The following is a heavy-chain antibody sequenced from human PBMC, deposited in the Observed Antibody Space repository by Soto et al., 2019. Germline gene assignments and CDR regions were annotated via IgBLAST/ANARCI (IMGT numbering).Heavy chain of an antibody. V-gene: IGHV1-46*01. J-gene: IGHJ6*02. Sequence: ASVKVSCKASGYTLTAFFMHWVRQAPGQGLEWMGVINPGYPAGRSTTYAQKFQGRVTMTRNTSISTAYMELSSLRSEDTAVYYCARGVLWFGEQYGMDVWGQGTTVTVSS. D-gene: IGHD3-10*01. CDR3: ARGVLWFGEQYGMDV. CDR1: GYTLTAFF. CDR2: INPGYPAGRST.